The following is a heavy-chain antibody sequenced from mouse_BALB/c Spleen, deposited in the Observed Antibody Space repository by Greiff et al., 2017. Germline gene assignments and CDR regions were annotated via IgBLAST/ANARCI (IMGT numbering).Heavy chain of an antibody. V-gene: IGHV1S22*01. Sequence: LQQPGSELVRPGASVKLSCTASGYTFTSYWMHWVKQRHGQGLEWIGNIYPGSGSTNYDEKFKSKGTLTVDTSSSTAYMHLSSLTSEDSAVYYCTRGGAMDYWGQGTSVTVSA. CDR3: TRGGAMDY. CDR1: GYTFTSYW. CDR2: IYPGSGST. J-gene: IGHJ4*01.